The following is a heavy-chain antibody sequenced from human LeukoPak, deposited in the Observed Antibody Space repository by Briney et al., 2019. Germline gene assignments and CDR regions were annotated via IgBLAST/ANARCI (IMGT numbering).Heavy chain of an antibody. CDR3: ARERGVGDSAFDY. D-gene: IGHD2-8*01. CDR2: ILPKSGGT. J-gene: IGHJ4*02. Sequence: ALVKVSCKASGYTFSDYYIHWVRQAPGQGLEWVGRILPKSGGTTYAQKFQGRVTVTRDTSIGTAYMELSRLTSDDTAVYYCARERGVGDSAFDYWGQGSLVTVSS. CDR1: GYTFSDYY. V-gene: IGHV1-2*06.